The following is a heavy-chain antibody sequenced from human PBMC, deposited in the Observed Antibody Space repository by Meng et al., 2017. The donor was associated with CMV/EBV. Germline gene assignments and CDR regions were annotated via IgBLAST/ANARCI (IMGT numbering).Heavy chain of an antibody. CDR3: AREYSSSFDY. CDR1: GSTSTSSI. CDR2: INPSGGST. V-gene: IGHV1-46*01. D-gene: IGHD6-6*01. J-gene: IGHJ4*02. Sequence: SSKASGSTSTSSILHWVRQAPGQGLEWMGIINPSGGSTSYAQKFQGRVTMTRDTSTSTVYMELSSLRSEDTAVYYCAREYSSSFDYWGQGTLVTVSS.